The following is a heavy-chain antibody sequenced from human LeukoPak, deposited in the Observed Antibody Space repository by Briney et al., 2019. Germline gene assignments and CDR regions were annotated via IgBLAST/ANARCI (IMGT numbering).Heavy chain of an antibody. CDR2: IYYSGST. CDR3: ARGPTLDYMDV. Sequence: SETLSLTCTVSGGSISSYYWSWIRQPPGKGLEWIGSIYYSGSTYYNPSLKSRVTISVDTSKNQFSLKLSSVTAADTAVYYCARGPTLDYMDVWGKGTTVTVSS. J-gene: IGHJ6*03. V-gene: IGHV4-59*05. CDR1: GGSISSYY.